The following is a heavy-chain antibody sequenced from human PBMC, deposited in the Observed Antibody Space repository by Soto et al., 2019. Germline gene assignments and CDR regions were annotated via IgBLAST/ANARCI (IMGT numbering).Heavy chain of an antibody. CDR2: IRSKVYGGTI. V-gene: IGHV3-49*03. J-gene: IGHJ3*02. CDR1: GFTFGDYV. CDR3: SRGSGLIITLGGVIVTAFDI. D-gene: IGHD3-16*02. Sequence: GGSLRLSCTTSGFTFGDYVMSWLRQAPGKGPEWVGLIRSKVYGGTIEYAASVKGRFTISRDDSKSIAYLQMNSLKTEDTAVYYCSRGSGLIITLGGVIVTAFDIWGQGTMVTVSS.